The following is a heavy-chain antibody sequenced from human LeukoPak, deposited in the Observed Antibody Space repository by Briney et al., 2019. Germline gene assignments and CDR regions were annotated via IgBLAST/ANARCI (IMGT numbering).Heavy chain of an antibody. V-gene: IGHV4-38-2*02. Sequence: SETLSLTCTVSGYSISNDYYWGWIRQSPGKGLEWIGSIYHSGSTYYNPSLKSRVTISVDTSKNQFSLKLSSVTAVDTAVYYCARHFYVEVRGVIIWFDPWGQGTLVTVSS. J-gene: IGHJ5*02. D-gene: IGHD3-10*01. CDR3: ARHFYVEVRGVIIWFDP. CDR1: GYSISNDYY. CDR2: IYHSGST.